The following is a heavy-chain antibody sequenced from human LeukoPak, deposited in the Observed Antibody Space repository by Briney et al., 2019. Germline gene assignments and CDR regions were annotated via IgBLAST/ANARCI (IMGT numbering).Heavy chain of an antibody. CDR3: ARESLLYYWTNYYFDY. CDR1: GFTFDDYG. Sequence: GGSLRLSCAASGFTFDDYGMSWVRQAPGKGLEWVSGINWNGGSTGYADSVKGRFTISRDNAKNSLYLQINSLRAEDTAVYYCARESLLYYWTNYYFDYWGQGTLVTVSS. J-gene: IGHJ4*02. D-gene: IGHD3-22*01. CDR2: INWNGGST. V-gene: IGHV3-20*04.